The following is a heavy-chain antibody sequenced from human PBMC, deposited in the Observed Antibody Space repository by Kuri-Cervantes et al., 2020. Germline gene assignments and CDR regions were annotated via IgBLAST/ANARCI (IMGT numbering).Heavy chain of an antibody. J-gene: IGHJ3*02. V-gene: IGHV3-23*01. CDR2: VTESGGTT. D-gene: IGHD5-24*01. CDR3: ARLATSSDPFDI. CDR1: EFIFGRYG. Sequence: ETLSLTCAASEFIFGRYGMTWVRQAPGKGLEWVSAVTESGGTTYYADSVKGRFTISRDNSKNTQYLQMNTLRAEDTAVYYCARLATSSDPFDIWGQGTMVTVSS.